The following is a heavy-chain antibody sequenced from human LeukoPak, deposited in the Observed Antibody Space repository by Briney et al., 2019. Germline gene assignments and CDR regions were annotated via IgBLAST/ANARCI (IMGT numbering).Heavy chain of an antibody. D-gene: IGHD6-6*01. J-gene: IGHJ4*02. CDR2: ISSSGGTI. V-gene: IGHV3-48*03. CDR3: ARETPEYD. Sequence: PGGSLRLSCAASGFTFRSYEMNWVRQAPGKGLEWVSYISSSGGTIYYADSVKGRFTISRDNAKNSLYLQMNSLRDEDTAVYYCARETPEYDWGQGTLVTVSS. CDR1: GFTFRSYE.